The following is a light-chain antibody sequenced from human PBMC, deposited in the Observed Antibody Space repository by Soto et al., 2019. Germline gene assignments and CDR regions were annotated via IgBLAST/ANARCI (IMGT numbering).Light chain of an antibody. V-gene: IGLV1-44*01. J-gene: IGLJ1*01. CDR1: SSNIASNT. Sequence: QPALTQPPSASGTPRQRVTVSCSGSSSNIASNTVNWYQQLPGTAPKLLIYSNDQRPSGVPDRFSASKSGTSASLAISGLQSEDEADYYCASWDDSLNGHVFGTGTKVTVL. CDR2: SND. CDR3: ASWDDSLNGHV.